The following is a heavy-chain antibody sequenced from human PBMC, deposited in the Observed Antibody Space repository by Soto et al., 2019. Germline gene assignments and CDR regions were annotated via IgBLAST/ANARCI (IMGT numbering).Heavy chain of an antibody. CDR3: ARLYDTSDPDD. D-gene: IGHD3-22*01. Sequence: SVKVSCKASGGTFRSYIINWVRQAPGQGLEWMGRIIPILGTPNYAQKFQGRVTITADTSANTAYMELTILRSEDTAVYYCARLYDTSDPDDWGQGTLVTVSS. CDR2: IIPILGTP. V-gene: IGHV1-69*08. J-gene: IGHJ4*02. CDR1: GGTFRSYI.